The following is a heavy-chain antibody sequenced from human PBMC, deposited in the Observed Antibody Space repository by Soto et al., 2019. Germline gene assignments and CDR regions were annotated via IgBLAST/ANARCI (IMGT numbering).Heavy chain of an antibody. J-gene: IGHJ4*02. CDR3: ARDTSHGVTIGGLDS. Sequence: GGSLRLSCAASGFSVSSNFMSWVRQAPGKGLEWVSVIYSSGSTDYADFVKGRFTIARDNSKNTVYLQVNNLRAEDTAVYFCARDTSHGVTIGGLDSWGQGTLVTVSS. CDR1: GFSVSSNF. CDR2: IYSSGST. D-gene: IGHD3-16*01. V-gene: IGHV3-53*01.